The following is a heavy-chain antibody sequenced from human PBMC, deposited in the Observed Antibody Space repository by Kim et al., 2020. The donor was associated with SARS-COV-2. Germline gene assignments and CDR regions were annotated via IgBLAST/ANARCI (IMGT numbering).Heavy chain of an antibody. CDR2: INSDGSST. V-gene: IGHV3-74*01. CDR3: ARGPLIAVAYNWFDP. D-gene: IGHD6-19*01. J-gene: IGHJ5*02. CDR1: GFTFSSYW. Sequence: GGSLRLSCAASGFTFSSYWMHWVRQAPGKGLVWVSRINSDGSSTSYADSVKGRFTISRDNAKNTLYLQMNSLRAEDTAVYYCARGPLIAVAYNWFDPWGQGTLVTVSS.